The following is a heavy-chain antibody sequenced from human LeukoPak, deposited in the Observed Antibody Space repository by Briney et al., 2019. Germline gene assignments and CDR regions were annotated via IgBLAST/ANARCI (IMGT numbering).Heavy chain of an antibody. V-gene: IGHV4-34*01. CDR2: INHSGST. J-gene: IGHJ4*02. Sequence: SETLSLTCAVYGGSFSGYYWSWIRHPPGKGLEWIWEINHSGSTNYNPSPKSRVTISVDTSKNQFSLKLSSVTAADTAVYYCARGRYCSSTSCDKSFLGFDYWGQGTLVTVSS. CDR1: GGSFSGYY. CDR3: ARGRYCSSTSCDKSFLGFDY. D-gene: IGHD2-2*02.